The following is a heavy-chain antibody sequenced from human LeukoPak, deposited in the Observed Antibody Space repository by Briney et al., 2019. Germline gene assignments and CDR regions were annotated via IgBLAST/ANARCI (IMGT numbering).Heavy chain of an antibody. CDR2: IKSKTDGGTT. Sequence: PGGSLRLSCAASGFTFSNAWMSWVRQAPGKGLEWVGRIKSKTDGGTTDYAAPVKGRFTISRDDSKNTLYLQMNSLKTEDTAVYFCAGDKTTGGYYEFDYWGQGALVTVSS. V-gene: IGHV3-15*01. J-gene: IGHJ4*02. CDR3: AGDKTTGGYYEFDY. D-gene: IGHD1-26*01. CDR1: GFTFSNAW.